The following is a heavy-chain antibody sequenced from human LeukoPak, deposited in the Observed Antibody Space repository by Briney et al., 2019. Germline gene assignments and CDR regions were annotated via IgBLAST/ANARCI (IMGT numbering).Heavy chain of an antibody. CDR2: ISYDGSNK. D-gene: IGHD4-17*01. CDR1: GFTFSSYG. Sequence: GGSLRLSCAASGFTFSSYGMHWVRQAPGKGLEWVAVISYDGSNKYYADSVKGRFTISRDNSKNTLYLQMNSLRAEDTAVYYCAKDIDYGDYVLSWGQGTLVTVSS. CDR3: AKDIDYGDYVLS. J-gene: IGHJ5*02. V-gene: IGHV3-30*18.